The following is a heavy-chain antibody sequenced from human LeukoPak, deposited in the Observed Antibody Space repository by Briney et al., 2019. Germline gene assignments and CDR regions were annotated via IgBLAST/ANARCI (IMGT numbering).Heavy chain of an antibody. J-gene: IGHJ4*02. Sequence: PGGSLRLSCAASGFTFSSYGMSWVRQAPGKGLEWVSAISGSGGSTYYADSVKGRFTISRDNSKNTLYLQMNSLRAEDTAVYYCAKRGGPVTQGAFFDYWGQGTLVTVSS. CDR2: ISGSGGST. CDR1: GFTFSSYG. CDR3: AKRGGPVTQGAFFDY. V-gene: IGHV3-23*01. D-gene: IGHD4-23*01.